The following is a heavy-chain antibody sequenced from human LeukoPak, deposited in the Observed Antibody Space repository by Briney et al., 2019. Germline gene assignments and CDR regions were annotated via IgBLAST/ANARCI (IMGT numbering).Heavy chain of an antibody. D-gene: IGHD3-22*01. J-gene: IGHJ4*02. V-gene: IGHV4-59*02. CDR1: GGSVNDYY. CDR2: IYHSGTT. Sequence: SETLSPTCAVSGGSVNDYYWSWIRQPPGKGLEWIRYIYHSGTTNFNPSLRSRVAVSIDTSKNQFSLRLSSVTAADTAVYYCARDNRRGYDSSGYDYWGQGTLVTVSS. CDR3: ARDNRRGYDSSGYDY.